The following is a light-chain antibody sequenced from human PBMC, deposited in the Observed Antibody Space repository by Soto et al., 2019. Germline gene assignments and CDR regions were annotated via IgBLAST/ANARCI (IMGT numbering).Light chain of an antibody. J-gene: IGKJ1*01. Sequence: EIVLTQSPGTLSLSPGERATLSCRASQSVSSSYLAWYQQKPGQAPRLLIYDASYRAPGIPGRFSGSGSGTDFTLTISSLEPEDVAVYYCQQRSDWPRWTFGQGTKVDIK. CDR2: DAS. CDR3: QQRSDWPRWT. V-gene: IGKV3D-20*02. CDR1: QSVSSSY.